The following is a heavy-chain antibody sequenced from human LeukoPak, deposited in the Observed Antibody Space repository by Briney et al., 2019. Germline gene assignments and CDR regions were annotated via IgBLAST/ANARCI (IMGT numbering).Heavy chain of an antibody. CDR3: AASITMIVVAPDETLDY. D-gene: IGHD3-22*01. V-gene: IGHV1-24*01. CDR1: GYTLTELS. J-gene: IGHJ4*02. CDR2: FDPEDGET. Sequence: ASVKVSCKVSGYTLTELSMHWVRQAPGKGLEWMGGFDPEDGETIYAQKFQGRVTMTEDASTDTAYMELSSLRSEDTAVYYCAASITMIVVAPDETLDYWGQGTLVTVSS.